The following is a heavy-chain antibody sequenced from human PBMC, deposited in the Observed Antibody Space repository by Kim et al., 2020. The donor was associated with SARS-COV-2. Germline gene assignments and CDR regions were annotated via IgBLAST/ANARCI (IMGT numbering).Heavy chain of an antibody. V-gene: IGHV4-39*01. CDR2: AYYIGNT. Sequence: SETLSLTCTVSGGSLSSSSYYWGWIRQPPGKGLEWIGTAYYIGNTYYNPSLKSRVTISVDTSKNQFSLKLGSVTAADTAVYYFARHQSYSGGWYVVFYYYYMYVWGKGTTVTVS. J-gene: IGHJ6*03. D-gene: IGHD6-19*01. CDR3: ARHQSYSGGWYVVFYYYYMYV. CDR1: GGSLSSSSYY.